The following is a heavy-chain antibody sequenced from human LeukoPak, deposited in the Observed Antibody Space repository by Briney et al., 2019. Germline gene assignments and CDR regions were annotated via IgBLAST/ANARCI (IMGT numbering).Heavy chain of an antibody. J-gene: IGHJ4*02. Sequence: ASVKVSCKVSGYTLTELSMHWVRQAPGKGLEWMGGFDPEDGETIYAQKFQGRVTMTEDTSTDTAYMELSSLRSEDTAVYYCATWDVMSSRTAMVMLDYWGQGTLVTVSS. CDR1: GYTLTELS. D-gene: IGHD5-18*01. V-gene: IGHV1-24*01. CDR3: ATWDVMSSRTAMVMLDY. CDR2: FDPEDGET.